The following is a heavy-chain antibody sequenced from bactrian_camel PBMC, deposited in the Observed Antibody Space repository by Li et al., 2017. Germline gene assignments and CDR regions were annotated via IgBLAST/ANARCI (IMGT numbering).Heavy chain of an antibody. Sequence: VQLVESGGGLVEPGGSLRLSCKASSATNSWAWFRQRPGKEREGVALITKHSITTYADSVKGRFTISQDNTQNSLILQMNNLKPEDTALYYCAADMGPRCKTMIQRPNRYMGQGTQVTVS. CDR2: ITKHSIT. V-gene: IGHV3S53*01. D-gene: IGHD4*01. J-gene: IGHJ4*01. CDR1: SATNS.